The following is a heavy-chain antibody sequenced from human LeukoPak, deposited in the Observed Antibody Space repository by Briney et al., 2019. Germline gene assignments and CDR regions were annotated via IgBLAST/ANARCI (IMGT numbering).Heavy chain of an antibody. V-gene: IGHV3-20*04. CDR3: ARIGTAEGTLVAY. J-gene: IGHJ4*02. CDR1: GFIFDDYG. D-gene: IGHD6-13*01. CDR2: INWNGGST. Sequence: GGFLSLSCAASGFIFDDYGMSWLRQAPGKGLEWVSGINWNGGSTGYADSVKGRFTISRDNAKNSLYLQMNSLSAKDTAMYYCARIGTAEGTLVAYWGQGTLLTVSS.